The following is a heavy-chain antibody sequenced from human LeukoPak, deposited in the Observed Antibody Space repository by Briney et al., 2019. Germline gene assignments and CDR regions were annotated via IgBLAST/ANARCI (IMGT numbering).Heavy chain of an antibody. Sequence: ASVKVSCKTSGYTFTGYYIYWVRQALGQGLEWMGWINPNSDDTSYAQKFQGRVTMTRDTSVSTAYMELSRLSSDDTAVYYCARQDGDLDYWGQGTLVTVSS. D-gene: IGHD4-17*01. CDR2: INPNSDDT. CDR3: ARQDGDLDY. J-gene: IGHJ4*02. CDR1: GYTFTGYY. V-gene: IGHV1-2*02.